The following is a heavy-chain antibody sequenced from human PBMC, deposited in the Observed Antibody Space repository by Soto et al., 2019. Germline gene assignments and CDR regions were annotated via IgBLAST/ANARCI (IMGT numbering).Heavy chain of an antibody. V-gene: IGHV4-39*01. CDR1: GGPISSSNYH. J-gene: IGHJ4*02. D-gene: IGHD1-26*01. Sequence: QLQLQESGTGLVKPSETLSLTCTVSGGPISSSNYHWGWIRQPPGKGLEWIGSMYFSGSTSCNPPLKSRVTISVDTSKNQFSLTLTSVTAADTAVYHCARHVGNSPPGSWGQGTLVTVSS. CDR2: MYFSGST. CDR3: ARHVGNSPPGS.